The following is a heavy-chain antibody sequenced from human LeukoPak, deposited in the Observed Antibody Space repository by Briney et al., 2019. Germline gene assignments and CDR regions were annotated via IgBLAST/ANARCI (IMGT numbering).Heavy chain of an antibody. CDR3: ARANCGGDCYIDY. CDR1: GFTFSSYG. Sequence: GGSLRLSCAASGFTFSSYGMHWVRQAPGKGLEWVSGIIWNSGRITYADSVKGRFTISRDNAKNSLYLQMNSLRAEDMALYYCARANCGGDCYIDYWGQGTLVTVSS. V-gene: IGHV3-9*03. J-gene: IGHJ4*02. CDR2: IIWNSGRI. D-gene: IGHD2-21*01.